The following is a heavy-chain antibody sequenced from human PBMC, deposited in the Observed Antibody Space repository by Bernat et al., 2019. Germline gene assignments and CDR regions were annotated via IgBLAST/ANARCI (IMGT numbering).Heavy chain of an antibody. J-gene: IGHJ5*02. V-gene: IGHV1-2*06. CDR3: ARLVKFDSSEGGP. D-gene: IGHD1-26*01. Sequence: QVQLVQSGAEVKKPGASVKVSCKASGYTFTGYYMHWVRQAPGQGLEWMGRSNPNSGGTNYAQKFQGRVTMTRDTSISTAYMELSRLRSDDTAVYYCARLVKFDSSEGGPWGQGTLVTVSS. CDR1: GYTFTGYY. CDR2: SNPNSGGT.